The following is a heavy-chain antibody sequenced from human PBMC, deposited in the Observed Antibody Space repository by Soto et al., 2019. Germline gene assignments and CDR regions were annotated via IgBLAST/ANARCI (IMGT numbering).Heavy chain of an antibody. D-gene: IGHD1-1*01. CDR1: GCSLIRYY. CDR2: IYYAGST. J-gene: IGHJ5*02. CDR3: ERLHCHSHNCVPLDP. V-gene: IGHV4-59*08. Sequence: PPETLSLTWTFSGCSLIRYYCTWIRQHPGRGLEWLGFIYYAGSTKYNPSLNSRVTISVETSKTQFSLTVTSVTAADTAVYYCERLHCHSHNCVPLDPWGQGTLVTVSS.